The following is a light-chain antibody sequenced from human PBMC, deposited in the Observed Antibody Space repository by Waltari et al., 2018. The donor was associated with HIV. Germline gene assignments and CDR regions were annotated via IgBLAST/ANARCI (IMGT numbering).Light chain of an antibody. CDR3: SSYTDSDTLL. Sequence: QSALTQPASVSGSPGQSITISCTGDTTDLGIYDLVSWYQKYPGKAPQLIIYGVNTRPSGISNRFSGSRSGNTASLTISALHGDDEADYYCSSYTDSDTLLFGGGTKLTVL. CDR2: GVN. J-gene: IGLJ2*01. V-gene: IGLV2-14*01. CDR1: TTDLGIYDL.